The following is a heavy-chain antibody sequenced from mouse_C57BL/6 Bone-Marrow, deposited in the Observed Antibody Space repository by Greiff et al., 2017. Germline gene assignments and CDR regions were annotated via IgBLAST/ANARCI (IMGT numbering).Heavy chain of an antibody. D-gene: IGHD2-3*01. CDR2: IDPSDSYT. CDR3: ARPYDY. V-gene: IGHV1-69*01. J-gene: IGHJ3*01. CDR1: GYTFTSYW. Sequence: QVQLQQPGAELVMPGASVKLSCKASGYTFTSYWMHWVKQRPGQGLEWIGEIDPSDSYTNYNQKFKGKSTLTVDQSSSTAYMQLSSLTSEDSAVYYCARPYDYWGQGTLVTVSA.